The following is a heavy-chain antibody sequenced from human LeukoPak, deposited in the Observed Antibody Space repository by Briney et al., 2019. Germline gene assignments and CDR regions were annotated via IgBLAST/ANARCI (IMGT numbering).Heavy chain of an antibody. CDR1: GFTFSSSG. CDR3: ATDIAAAGTVDY. J-gene: IGHJ4*02. Sequence: GALRLSCAASGFTFSSSGMHWVRQAPGKGLEWVAIIWYDGSNKYYADSVKGRFTISRDNSKNTLYLQMNSLRAEDTAVYYCATDIAAAGTVDYWGQGTLVTVSS. V-gene: IGHV3-33*01. CDR2: IWYDGSNK. D-gene: IGHD6-13*01.